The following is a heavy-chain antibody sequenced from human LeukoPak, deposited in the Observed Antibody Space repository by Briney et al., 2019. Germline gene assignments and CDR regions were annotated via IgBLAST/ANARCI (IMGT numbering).Heavy chain of an antibody. CDR1: GYIFTSSW. V-gene: IGHV5-51*01. CDR3: ARYTDHYYFDY. Sequence: GESLKISCKGSGYIFTSSWIGWVRQMPGKGLEWMGIIYPGDSDTRYRPSFQGQVTISAAKSISTAYLQWSSLNTSDTAMYYCARYTDHYYFDYWGQGTLVTVSS. CDR2: IYPGDSDT. D-gene: IGHD1-1*01. J-gene: IGHJ4*02.